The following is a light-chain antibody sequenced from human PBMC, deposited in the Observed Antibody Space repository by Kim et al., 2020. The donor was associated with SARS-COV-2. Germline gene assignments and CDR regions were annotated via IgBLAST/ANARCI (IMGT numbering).Light chain of an antibody. V-gene: IGLV2-8*01. CDR2: EVS. CDR1: SSDIGGYNY. CDR3: SSYAGSNNFVV. J-gene: IGLJ2*01. Sequence: QSVLTQPPSASGSPGQSVTISCTGTSSDIGGYNYVSWYQQHPGKVPKLMIYEVSKRPSGVPDRFSGSKSDNTASLTVSGLQAEDEADYYCSSYAGSNNFVVFGGGTQLTV.